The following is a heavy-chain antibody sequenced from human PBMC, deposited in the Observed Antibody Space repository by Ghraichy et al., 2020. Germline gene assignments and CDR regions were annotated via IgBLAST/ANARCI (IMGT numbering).Heavy chain of an antibody. J-gene: IGHJ6*02. D-gene: IGHD5-18*01. Sequence: ETLSLTCAASGFTFRRYWMHWVRQAPGKGLVWVSRINSDGSSTRYADSVKGRFTISRDNAKNTLYLQMNSLRAEDTAVYYCARGDVDTAMVTEGYYYYGMDVWGQGTTVTVSS. CDR2: INSDGSST. CDR3: ARGDVDTAMVTEGYYYYGMDV. V-gene: IGHV3-74*01. CDR1: GFTFRRYW.